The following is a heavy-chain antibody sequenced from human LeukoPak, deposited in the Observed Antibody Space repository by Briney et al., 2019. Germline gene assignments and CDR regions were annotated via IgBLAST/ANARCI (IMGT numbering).Heavy chain of an antibody. CDR2: IYYSGST. CDR1: GGSISSSSYY. V-gene: IGHV4-39*01. Sequence: SETLSLTCTVSGGSISSSSYYWGWIRQPPGKGLEWIGSIYYSGSTYYNPSLKSRVTISVDTSKNQFSLKLSSVTAADTAVYYCARHQGDDSTGYPMDFQHWGQGTLVTVSS. CDR3: ARHQGDDSTGYPMDFQH. J-gene: IGHJ1*01. D-gene: IGHD3-22*01.